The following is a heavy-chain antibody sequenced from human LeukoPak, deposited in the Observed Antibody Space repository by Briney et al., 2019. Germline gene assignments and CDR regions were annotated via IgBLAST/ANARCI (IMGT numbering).Heavy chain of an antibody. CDR3: ARADWDYYYYYMDV. D-gene: IGHD3-9*01. CDR1: GFTFSGYA. V-gene: IGHV3-23*01. J-gene: IGHJ6*03. Sequence: GGSLRPSCAASGFTFSGYAMSWVRQAPGKGLEWVSAISGSGGSTYYADSVKGRFTISRDNSKNTLYLQMNSLRAEGTAVYYCARADWDYYYYYMDVWGKGTTVTVSS. CDR2: ISGSGGST.